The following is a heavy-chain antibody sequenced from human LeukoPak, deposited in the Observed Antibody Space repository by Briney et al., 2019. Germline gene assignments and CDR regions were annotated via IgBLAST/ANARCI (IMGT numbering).Heavy chain of an antibody. D-gene: IGHD3-22*01. CDR1: GFTFSSYS. J-gene: IGHJ6*02. V-gene: IGHV3-21*01. Sequence: GGSLRLSCAASGFTFSSYSMNWVRQAPGKGLEWVSSISSSSSYIYYADSVKGRFTISRDTAKNSLYLQINSLRDEDTAVYYCARASSGYGSYYYFYGMDVWGQGTTVTVSS. CDR2: ISSSSSYI. CDR3: ARASSGYGSYYYFYGMDV.